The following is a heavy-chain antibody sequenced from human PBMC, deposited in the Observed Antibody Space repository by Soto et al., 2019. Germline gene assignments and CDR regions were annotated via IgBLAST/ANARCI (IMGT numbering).Heavy chain of an antibody. J-gene: IGHJ4*02. CDR3: AKSLYGGKDY. V-gene: IGHV3-23*01. CDR2: ISGRGTTT. CDR1: GFSFSVYA. D-gene: IGHD4-17*01. Sequence: EVQLLESGGGLVQPGGSLRLSCAASGFSFSVYAMSWVRQAPGKGLESVSSISGRGTTTSYADSVKGRFTISRDNSKNTLYVQMNSLRVEDTAVYYCAKSLYGGKDYWGQGTLVTVSP.